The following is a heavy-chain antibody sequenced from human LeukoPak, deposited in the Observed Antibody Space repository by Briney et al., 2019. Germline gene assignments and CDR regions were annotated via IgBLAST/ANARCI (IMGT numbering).Heavy chain of an antibody. J-gene: IGHJ4*02. D-gene: IGHD1-26*01. Sequence: SETLSLTCAVCGGSFSGYYWSWIRQPPGKGLEWIGEINHSGSTNYNPSLKSRVTISVDTSKNQFSLKLSSVTAADTAVYYCARARTSGSYYWFDYWGQGTLVTVSS. CDR2: INHSGST. CDR1: GGSFSGYY. V-gene: IGHV4-34*01. CDR3: ARARTSGSYYWFDY.